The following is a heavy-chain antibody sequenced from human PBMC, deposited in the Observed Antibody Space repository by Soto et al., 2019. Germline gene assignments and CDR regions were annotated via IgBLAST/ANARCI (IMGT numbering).Heavy chain of an antibody. CDR2: IYHSGST. Sequence: SETLSLTCAVSGGSISSSNWWSWVRQPPGKGLEWIGEIYHSGSTNYNPSLKSRVTISVDKSKNQFSLKLSSVTAADTAVYYCARDFGPYDSSGYYKTYNWFDPWGQGTLVTVSS. CDR3: ARDFGPYDSSGYYKTYNWFDP. J-gene: IGHJ5*02. D-gene: IGHD3-22*01. V-gene: IGHV4-4*02. CDR1: GGSISSSNW.